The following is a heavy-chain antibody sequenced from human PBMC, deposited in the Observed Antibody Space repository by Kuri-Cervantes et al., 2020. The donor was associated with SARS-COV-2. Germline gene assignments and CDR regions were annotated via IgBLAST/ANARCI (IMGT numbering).Heavy chain of an antibody. CDR1: GGSFSGYY. V-gene: IGHV4-34*01. CDR2: INHSGST. CDR3: ARGSGIAARPSTYNWFDP. D-gene: IGHD6-6*01. J-gene: IGHJ5*02. Sequence: GSLRLSCAVYGGSFSGYYWSWIRQPPGKGLEWIGEINHSGSTNYNPSLKSRVTISVDTSKNQFPLKLSSVTAADTAVYYCARGSGIAARPSTYNWFDPWGQGTLVTVSS.